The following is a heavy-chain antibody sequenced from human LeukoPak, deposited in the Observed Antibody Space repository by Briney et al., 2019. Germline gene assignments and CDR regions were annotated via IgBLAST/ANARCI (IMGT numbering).Heavy chain of an antibody. CDR2: INPNSGGT. V-gene: IGHV1-2*02. CDR1: GYTFTGYY. CDR3: ARGSITIFGVVIIQDYGMDV. Sequence: ASVKVSCKASGYTFTGYYMHWVRQAPGQGVEWMGWINPNSGGTNYAQKFQGRVTMTRDTSISTAYMELSRLRSDDTAVYYCARGSITIFGVVIIQDYGMDVWGQGTTVTVSS. J-gene: IGHJ6*02. D-gene: IGHD3-3*01.